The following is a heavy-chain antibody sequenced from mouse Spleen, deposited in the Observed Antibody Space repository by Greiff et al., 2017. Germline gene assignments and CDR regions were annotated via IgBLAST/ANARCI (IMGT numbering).Heavy chain of an antibody. D-gene: IGHD2-1*01. CDR1: GFTFSSFG. CDR2: ISSGSSTI. V-gene: IGHV5-17*02. Sequence: EVKLMESGGGLVQPGGSRKLSCAASGFTFSSFGMHWVRQAPEKGLEWVAYISSGSSTIYYADTVKGRFTISRDNPKNTLFLQMTSLRSEDTAMYYCARSLWYLDYWGQGTTLTVSS. CDR3: ARSLWYLDY. J-gene: IGHJ2*01.